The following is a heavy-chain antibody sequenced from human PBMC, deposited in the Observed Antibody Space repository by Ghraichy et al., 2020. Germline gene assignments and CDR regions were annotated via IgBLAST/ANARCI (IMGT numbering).Heavy chain of an antibody. D-gene: IGHD1-1*01. J-gene: IGHJ5*02. CDR2: IYWNDEK. CDR1: GFSLTSDGVG. CDR3: VHRSPVQRGRPNWFDP. Sequence: SGPTLVKPTQTLTLTCTFSGFSLTSDGVGVGWIRQPPGKALEWLALIYWNDEKRYSPSLNNRVTITKDTSNNQVVLTMTNMDPVDTGTYYCVHRSPVQRGRPNWFDPWGQGALVTVSS. V-gene: IGHV2-5*01.